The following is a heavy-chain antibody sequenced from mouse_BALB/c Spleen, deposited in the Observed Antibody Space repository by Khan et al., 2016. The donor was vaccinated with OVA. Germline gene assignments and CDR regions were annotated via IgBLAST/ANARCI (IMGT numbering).Heavy chain of an antibody. CDR2: IYWDDHK. CDR3: ARRRDWYFDY. Sequence: QVTLKESGPGILQPSQTLSLTCSFSGFSLSISGMGVSWIRQPSGKGLEWLAHIYWDDHKRYNPSLKSRLTIFTDTSRNQVFLKIPNVDTADTATYYCARRRDWYFDYWGQGTTLTVSS. V-gene: IGHV8-12*01. D-gene: IGHD3-3*01. J-gene: IGHJ2*01. CDR1: GFSLSISGMG.